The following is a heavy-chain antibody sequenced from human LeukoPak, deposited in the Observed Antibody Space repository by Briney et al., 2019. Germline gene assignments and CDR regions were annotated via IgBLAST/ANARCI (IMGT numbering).Heavy chain of an antibody. V-gene: IGHV3-7*01. CDR3: ARVAGGYSYGYYLDY. D-gene: IGHD5-18*01. CDR1: GFTFSNYW. CDR2: IKQDGSEK. Sequence: PGGSLRLSCAASGFTFSNYWMSWVRQAPGKGLEWVASIKQDGSEKYYVDSVKGRFTISRDNAKNSLYLQMNSLRAEDTAVYYCARVAGGYSYGYYLDYWGQGTLVTVSS. J-gene: IGHJ4*02.